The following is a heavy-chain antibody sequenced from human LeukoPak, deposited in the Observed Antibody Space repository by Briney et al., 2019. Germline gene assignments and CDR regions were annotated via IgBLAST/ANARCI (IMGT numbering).Heavy chain of an antibody. V-gene: IGHV4-59*01. CDR2: IYYSGST. CDR1: GGSISSYY. D-gene: IGHD2-2*02. J-gene: IGHJ6*03. CDR3: ARSNRVVPAAIRYYYYYYMDV. Sequence: KPSETLSLTCTVSGGSISSYYWSWIRQPPGKGLEWIGYIYYSGSTNYNPSLKSRVTISVDTSKNQFSLKLSSVTAADTAVYYCARSNRVVPAAIRYYYYYYMDVWGKGTTVTVSS.